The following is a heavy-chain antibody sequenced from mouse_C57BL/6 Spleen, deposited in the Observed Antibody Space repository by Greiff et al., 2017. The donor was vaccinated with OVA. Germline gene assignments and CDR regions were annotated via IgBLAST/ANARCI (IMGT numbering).Heavy chain of an antibody. V-gene: IGHV5-4*01. Sequence: EVQLQESGGGLVKPGASLKLSCAASGFTFTSYAMSWVRQTPGKRLEWVATISAGGSYTNYPDNVKGRFTISIDNSKNTLYLQMSHLTSEDSAMYYCARSYGNYVSPWFAYWGQGALVTVSA. CDR1: GFTFTSYA. J-gene: IGHJ3*01. D-gene: IGHD2-1*01. CDR2: ISAGGSYT. CDR3: ARSYGNYVSPWFAY.